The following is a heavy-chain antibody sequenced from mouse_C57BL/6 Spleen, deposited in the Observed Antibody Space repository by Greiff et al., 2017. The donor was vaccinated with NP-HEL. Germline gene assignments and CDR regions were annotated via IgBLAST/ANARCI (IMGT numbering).Heavy chain of an antibody. CDR3: ARYFGDSWFAY. CDR1: GYTFTSYG. Sequence: QVHVKQSGAELARPGASVKLSCKASGYTFTSYGISWVKQRTGQGLEWIGEIYPRSGNTYYNEKFKGKATLTADKSSSTAYMELRSLTSEDSAVYFCARYFGDSWFAYWGQGTLVTVSA. D-gene: IGHD3-3*01. V-gene: IGHV1-81*01. CDR2: IYPRSGNT. J-gene: IGHJ3*01.